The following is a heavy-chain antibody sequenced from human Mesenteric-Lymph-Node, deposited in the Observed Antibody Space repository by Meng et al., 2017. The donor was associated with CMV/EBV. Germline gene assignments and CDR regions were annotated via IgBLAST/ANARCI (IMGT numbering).Heavy chain of an antibody. Sequence: SETLSLTCSVSSDSIDSYYWSWIRQPPGKGLEWIGNVHYSGSTNYKPSLQSRVTISVDTSKNQFSMRLSSVTAADTAVYYCARDTHLSSSWYIDYWGQGTLVTVSS. CDR1: SDSIDSYY. CDR2: VHYSGST. J-gene: IGHJ4*02. V-gene: IGHV4-59*01. CDR3: ARDTHLSSSWYIDY. D-gene: IGHD6-13*01.